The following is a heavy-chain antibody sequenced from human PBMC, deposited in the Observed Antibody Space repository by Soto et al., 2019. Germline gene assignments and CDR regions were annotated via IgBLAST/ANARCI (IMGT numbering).Heavy chain of an antibody. D-gene: IGHD6-19*01. CDR1: GFTFSSYS. CDR2: ISSSRRYI. J-gene: IGHJ4*02. CDR3: AEIAVAGRGIDY. V-gene: IGHV3-21*01. Sequence: EVQLVESGGGLVKPGGSLRLSCAASGFTFSSYSRNWVRQAPGTGLEWVSSISSSRRYIYYADSVKGRFTISRDKAKNSLYLQMNSLRAEDTAVYYCAEIAVAGRGIDYWGQVTLVTVAS.